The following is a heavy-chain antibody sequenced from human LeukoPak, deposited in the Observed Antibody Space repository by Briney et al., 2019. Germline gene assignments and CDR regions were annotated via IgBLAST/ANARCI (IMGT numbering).Heavy chain of an antibody. D-gene: IGHD1-1*01. Sequence: PSETLSLTCAVYGVSFSGYYWSWIRQPPGKGLEWIGEINHSGSTNYNPSLKSRVTISVDTSKNQFSLKLYSVTASDAAIYYCARHLSGTTMAHYFDFWGQGTLVTVSS. V-gene: IGHV4-34*01. CDR2: INHSGST. J-gene: IGHJ4*02. CDR3: ARHLSGTTMAHYFDF. CDR1: GVSFSGYY.